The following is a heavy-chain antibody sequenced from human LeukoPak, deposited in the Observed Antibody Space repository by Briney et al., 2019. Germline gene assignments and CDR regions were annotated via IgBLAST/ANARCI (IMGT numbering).Heavy chain of an antibody. CDR1: GGAISSGGYS. CDR3: ARTDSSIWYSTFDY. Sequence: SETLSLTCAVSGGAISSGGYSWSWIRQSPRKGLEWIGYIYHSGSTDYNPSLKSRVTISIDRSKNQFSLKLSSVTAADSAVYYCARTDSSIWYSTFDYWGQGILVTVSS. D-gene: IGHD6-13*01. V-gene: IGHV4-30-2*06. CDR2: IYHSGST. J-gene: IGHJ4*02.